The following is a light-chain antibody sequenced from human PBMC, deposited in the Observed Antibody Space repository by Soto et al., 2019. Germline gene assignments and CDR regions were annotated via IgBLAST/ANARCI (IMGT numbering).Light chain of an antibody. V-gene: IGLV1-44*01. CDR3: AVWDDSLNGLV. CDR2: PNN. CDR1: SSHIGSKT. Sequence: QSVLTQPPSASGTPGQRVTISCSGSSSHIGSKTVNWYQYLPGTAPKLLTWPNNQRPSGVPDRFSGSKSGTSASLAISGLQSEDEADDYCAVWDDSLNGLVFGGGTKLTVL. J-gene: IGLJ2*01.